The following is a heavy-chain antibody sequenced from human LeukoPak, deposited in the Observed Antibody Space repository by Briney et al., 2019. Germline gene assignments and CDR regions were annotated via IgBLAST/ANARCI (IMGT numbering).Heavy chain of an antibody. CDR2: INGGDYST. D-gene: IGHD3-10*01. CDR3: ATANPTPRGINFDY. Sequence: GGSLRLSCAASGFTFSTSAMSWVRQAPGKGLQWLASINGGDYSTYYADSVKGRFTISRDSSKNILYLQMNSLRTNDTAIYYCATANPTPRGINFDYWGQGTLVTVSS. V-gene: IGHV3-23*01. J-gene: IGHJ4*02. CDR1: GFTFSTSA.